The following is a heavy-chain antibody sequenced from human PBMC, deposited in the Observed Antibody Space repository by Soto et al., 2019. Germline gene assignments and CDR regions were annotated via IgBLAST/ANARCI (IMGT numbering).Heavy chain of an antibody. J-gene: IGHJ4*02. Sequence: QVQLVQSGAEVKKPGASVKVSCKASGYTFRNYAVNWVRQAPGQGLEWMGSINTYNGNTNYAQSLQDRVTLTADTSTSTAFMELRSLRSDDTAVYYCAKPPRCERATDWGQGTLVIVSS. CDR1: GYTFRNYA. CDR3: AKPPRCERATD. CDR2: INTYNGNT. V-gene: IGHV1-18*01. D-gene: IGHD4-4*01.